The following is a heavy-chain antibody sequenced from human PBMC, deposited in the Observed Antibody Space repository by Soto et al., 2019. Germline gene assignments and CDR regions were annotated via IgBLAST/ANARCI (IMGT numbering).Heavy chain of an antibody. CDR2: ISYDGSNK. V-gene: IGHV3-30*18. CDR3: AKDSRGSYHHFDY. Sequence: PGGSLRLSCAASGFTFSSYGMHSVRQAPGKGLEWVAVISYDGSNKYYADSVKGRFTISRDNSKNTRYLQMNSLRAEDTAVYYCAKDSRGSYHHFDYWGQGTLVTVAS. CDR1: GFTFSSYG. J-gene: IGHJ4*02. D-gene: IGHD1-26*01.